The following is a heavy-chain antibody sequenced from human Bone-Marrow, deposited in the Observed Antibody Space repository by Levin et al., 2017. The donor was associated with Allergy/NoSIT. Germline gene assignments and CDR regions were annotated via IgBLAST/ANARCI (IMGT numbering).Heavy chain of an antibody. J-gene: IGHJ6*02. V-gene: IGHV3-74*01. CDR3: ARDFTPPDIVVVPAASYYGMDV. Sequence: QSGGSLRLSCAASGFTFSSYWMHWVRQAPGKGLVWVSRINSDGSSTSYADSVKGRFTISRDNAKNTLYLQMNSLRAEDTAVYYCARDFTPPDIVVVPAASYYGMDVWGQGTTVTVSS. CDR2: INSDGSST. CDR1: GFTFSSYW. D-gene: IGHD2-2*01.